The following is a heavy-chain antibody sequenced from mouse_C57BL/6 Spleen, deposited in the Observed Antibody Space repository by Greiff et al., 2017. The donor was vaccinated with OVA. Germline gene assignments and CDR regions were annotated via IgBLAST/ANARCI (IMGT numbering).Heavy chain of an antibody. Sequence: EVHLVESGGGLVKPGGSLKLSCAASGFTFSDYGMHWVRQAPEKGLEWVAYISSGSSTINYEEPVKGGFTMSRDNAKNTLFLPMTSLRSEDTAVYYGARCSSGLYYFARDYWGQGTSVTVSS. CDR1: GFTFSDYG. CDR3: ARCSSGLYYFARDY. D-gene: IGHD3-2*02. J-gene: IGHJ4*01. CDR2: ISSGSSTI. V-gene: IGHV5-17*01.